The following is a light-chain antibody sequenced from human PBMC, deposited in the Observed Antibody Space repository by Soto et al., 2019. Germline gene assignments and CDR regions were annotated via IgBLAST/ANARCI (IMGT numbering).Light chain of an antibody. Sequence: DVQMTQSPSSLSASVGDRVTITCRASQNIAGYLNWYQQKPGTAPKLLIYASTSLHSGVPSRFSSSGSWTDFTPAISSLQPEYFATYYCQQSYSVPRTFGGGTKVEIQ. CDR2: AST. V-gene: IGKV1-39*01. CDR3: QQSYSVPRT. CDR1: QNIAGY. J-gene: IGKJ4*01.